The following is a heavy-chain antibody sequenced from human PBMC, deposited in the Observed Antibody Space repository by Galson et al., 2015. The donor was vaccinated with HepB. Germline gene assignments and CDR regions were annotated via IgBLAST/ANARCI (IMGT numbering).Heavy chain of an antibody. D-gene: IGHD3-3*01. Sequence: SLRLSCAASGFTFSDYYMSWIRQAPGKGLEWVSYISSSSSYTNYADSVKGRFTISRDNAKNSLYLQMNSLRAEDTAVYYCARAKEWPGTAPGAFDYWGQGTLVTVSS. CDR3: ARAKEWPGTAPGAFDY. V-gene: IGHV3-11*06. CDR2: ISSSSSYT. CDR1: GFTFSDYY. J-gene: IGHJ4*02.